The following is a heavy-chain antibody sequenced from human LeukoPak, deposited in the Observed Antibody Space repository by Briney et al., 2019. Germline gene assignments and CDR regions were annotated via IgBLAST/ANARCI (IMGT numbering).Heavy chain of an antibody. V-gene: IGHV3-66*01. J-gene: IGHJ3*02. Sequence: GGSLRLSCAASGFTVSSNYMSWVRQAPGKGLEWVSVIYSGGSTYYADSVKGRFTISRDNSKNTLYLQMNSLRAEDTAVYYCARLVKAGAFDIWGQGTMVTVSS. CDR1: GFTVSSNY. CDR2: IYSGGST. CDR3: ARLVKAGAFDI.